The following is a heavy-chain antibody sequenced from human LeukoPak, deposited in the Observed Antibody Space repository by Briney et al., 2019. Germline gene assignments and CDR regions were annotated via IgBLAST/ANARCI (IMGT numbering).Heavy chain of an antibody. Sequence: PSETLSLTCTVSGGSISSYYWSWIRQPPGKGLEWIGYIYYSGSTNYNPSLKSRVTISVDTSKNQFSLKLSSVTAADTAVYYCARDFSTFYWYLDLWGRGTLVTVSS. V-gene: IGHV4-59*01. CDR1: GGSISSYY. D-gene: IGHD6-13*01. J-gene: IGHJ2*01. CDR2: IYYSGST. CDR3: ARDFSTFYWYLDL.